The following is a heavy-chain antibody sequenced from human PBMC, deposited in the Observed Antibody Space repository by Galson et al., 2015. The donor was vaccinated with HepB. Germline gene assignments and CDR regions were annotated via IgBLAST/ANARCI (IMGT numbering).Heavy chain of an antibody. J-gene: IGHJ2*01. Sequence: SVKVPCKASGGTFSSYAISWVRQAPGQGLEWMGGIIPIFGTANYAQKFQGRVTITADESTSTAYMELSSLRSEDTAVYYCASSSTMVRGVIFAHLEHWYFDLWGRGTLVTVSS. CDR1: GGTFSSYA. CDR3: ASSSTMVRGVIFAHLEHWYFDL. CDR2: IIPIFGTA. V-gene: IGHV1-69*13. D-gene: IGHD3-10*01.